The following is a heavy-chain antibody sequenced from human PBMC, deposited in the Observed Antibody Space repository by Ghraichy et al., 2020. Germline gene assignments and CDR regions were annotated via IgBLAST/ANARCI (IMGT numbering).Heavy chain of an antibody. CDR3: ARSDDVDTGIDY. D-gene: IGHD5-18*01. J-gene: IGHJ4*02. CDR1: GYSISSGYY. CDR2: IYHSGST. Sequence: SETLSLTCAVSGYSISSGYYWGWIRQPPGKGLEWIGSIYHSGSTYYNPSLKSRVTISVDTSKNQFSLKLSSVTAADTAVYYCARSDDVDTGIDYWGQGTLVTVSS. V-gene: IGHV4-38-2*01.